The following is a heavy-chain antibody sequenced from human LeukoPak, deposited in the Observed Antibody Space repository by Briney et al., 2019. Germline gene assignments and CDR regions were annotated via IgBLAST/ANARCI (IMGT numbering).Heavy chain of an antibody. CDR2: IIPIFGTA. D-gene: IGHD2-2*01. CDR1: GGTFSSYA. Sequence: ASVKVSCKASGGTFSSYAISWVRQAPGQGLEWMGGIIPIFGTANYAQKFQGRVTITAGESTSTAYMELSSLRSEDTAVYYCARTLEYQLLPDAFDIWGQGTMVTVSS. V-gene: IGHV1-69*13. J-gene: IGHJ3*02. CDR3: ARTLEYQLLPDAFDI.